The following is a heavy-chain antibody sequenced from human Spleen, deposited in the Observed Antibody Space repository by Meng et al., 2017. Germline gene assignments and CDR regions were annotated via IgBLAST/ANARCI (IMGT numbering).Heavy chain of an antibody. D-gene: IGHD5-18*01. CDR3: ARARQTAMVVDY. Sequence: QVQLNEGGDGLLKPSETLSRTCAVYGGSFSGYYWSWIRQPPGKGLEWIGEINHSGSTNYNPSLKSRVTISVDTSKNQFSLKLSSVTAADTAVYYCARARQTAMVVDYWGQGTLVTVSS. V-gene: IGHV4-34*01. CDR1: GGSFSGYY. CDR2: INHSGST. J-gene: IGHJ4*02.